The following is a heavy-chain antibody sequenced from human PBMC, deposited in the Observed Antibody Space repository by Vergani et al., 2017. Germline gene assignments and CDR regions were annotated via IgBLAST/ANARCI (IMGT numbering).Heavy chain of an antibody. CDR1: GGSISSYY. CDR3: VSGAGGGVITYY. CDR2: IYYSGST. D-gene: IGHD3-10*01. J-gene: IGHJ4*02. Sequence: QVQLQESGPGLVKPSETLSLTCTVSGGSISSYYWSWIRQPPGKGLEWIGYIYYSGSTNYNPSLKSRVTISVDTSKNQFSLKLSSVTAADTAVYYCVSGAGGGVITYYWGQGTLVTVSS. V-gene: IGHV4-59*01.